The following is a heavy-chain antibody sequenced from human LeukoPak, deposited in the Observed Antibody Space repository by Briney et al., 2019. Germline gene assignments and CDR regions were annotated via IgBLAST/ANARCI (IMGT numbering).Heavy chain of an antibody. CDR2: IKSDGST. D-gene: IGHD3-10*01. V-gene: IGHV3-74*01. Sequence: GRSLRLSGAASGFTFSSYWMHWVRQTPGKGLMWVARIKSDGSTIYADSVQGRFIISRDNEKSMVYLQMNSLRADDTAIYYCTRAITYFYGSVTYDWFDSWGQGTRVTVSS. CDR3: TRAITYFYGSVTYDWFDS. J-gene: IGHJ5*01. CDR1: GFTFSSYW.